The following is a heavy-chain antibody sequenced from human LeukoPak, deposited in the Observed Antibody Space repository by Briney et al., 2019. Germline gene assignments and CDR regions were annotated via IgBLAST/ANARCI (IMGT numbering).Heavy chain of an antibody. CDR2: IYYSGST. D-gene: IGHD6-13*01. V-gene: IGHV4-59*01. CDR3: ARVCSSSWSRSDY. J-gene: IGHJ4*02. CDR1: GGSISSYY. Sequence: SETLSLTCTVSGGSISSYYWNWIRQPPGKGLEWIGYIYYSGSTNYNPSLRSRVTMSVDTSKNHFSLKLSSVTAADTALYYCARVCSSSWSRSDYWGQGTLVTVSS.